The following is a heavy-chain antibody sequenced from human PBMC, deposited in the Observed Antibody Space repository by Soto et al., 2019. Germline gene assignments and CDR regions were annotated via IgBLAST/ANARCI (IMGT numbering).Heavy chain of an antibody. CDR2: IIPILGIA. J-gene: IGHJ6*02. Sequence: ASVKVSCKASGGTFSSYTISWVRQAPGQGLEWMGRIIPILGIANYAQKFQGRVTITADKSTSTAYMELSSLRSEDTAVYYCARGDYDFWSGPPYYYYGMDVWGQGTTVTVSS. CDR3: ARGDYDFWSGPPYYYYGMDV. CDR1: GGTFSSYT. V-gene: IGHV1-69*02. D-gene: IGHD3-3*01.